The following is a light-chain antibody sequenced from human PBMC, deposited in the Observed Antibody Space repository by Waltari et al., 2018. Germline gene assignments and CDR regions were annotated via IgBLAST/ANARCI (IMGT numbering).Light chain of an antibody. J-gene: IGLJ1*01. CDR3: QSYDSSGHYV. V-gene: IGLV1-40*01. Sequence: QSVLTQPPSVSGAPGERVTISCTGSSPNIGAGYAVPRYQQVPGTAPKLLIYGNTNRPSGVPDRVSGSKSGTSASLAITGLQAEDESDYYCQSYDSSGHYVFGSGTKVTVL. CDR1: SPNIGAGYA. CDR2: GNT.